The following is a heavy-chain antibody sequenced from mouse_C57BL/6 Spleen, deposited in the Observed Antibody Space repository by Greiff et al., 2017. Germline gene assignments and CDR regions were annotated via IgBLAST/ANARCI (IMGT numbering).Heavy chain of an antibody. Sequence: EVQLQQSGPGLVKPSQSLSLTCSVTGYSITSGYYWNWIRQFPGNKLEWMGYISYDGSNNYNPSLKNRISITRDTSKNQFFLKLNSVTTEDTATYYCARAGSGYTRAMDYWGQGTSVTVSS. V-gene: IGHV3-6*01. CDR3: ARAGSGYTRAMDY. CDR1: GYSITSGYY. D-gene: IGHD3-2*02. CDR2: ISYDGSN. J-gene: IGHJ4*01.